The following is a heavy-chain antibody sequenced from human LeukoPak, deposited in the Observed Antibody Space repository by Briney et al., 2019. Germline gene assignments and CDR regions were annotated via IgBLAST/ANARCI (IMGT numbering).Heavy chain of an antibody. CDR3: ARVGRNYYDSSGQVDY. J-gene: IGHJ4*02. V-gene: IGHV4-34*01. CDR2: INHSGST. D-gene: IGHD3-22*01. Sequence: SETLSLTCAVYGGSFSGYYWSWIRQPPGKGLEWIGEINHSGSTNYNPSLKSRVTISVDTSKNQFPLKLSSVTAADTAVYYCARVGRNYYDSSGQVDYWGQGTLVTVSS. CDR1: GGSFSGYY.